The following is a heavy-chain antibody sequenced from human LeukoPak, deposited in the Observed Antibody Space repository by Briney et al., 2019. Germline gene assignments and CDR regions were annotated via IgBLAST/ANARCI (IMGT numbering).Heavy chain of an antibody. CDR1: GFTFSSYS. Sequence: GGSLRLSCAASGFTFSSYSMNWVRQAPGKGLEWVSSISSSSSYIYYADSVKGRFTISRDNAKNSLYLQMNSLRAEDTAVYYCAKSYNGYESKPDYWGQGTLVTVSS. J-gene: IGHJ4*02. D-gene: IGHD5-12*01. CDR3: AKSYNGYESKPDY. V-gene: IGHV3-21*01. CDR2: ISSSSSYI.